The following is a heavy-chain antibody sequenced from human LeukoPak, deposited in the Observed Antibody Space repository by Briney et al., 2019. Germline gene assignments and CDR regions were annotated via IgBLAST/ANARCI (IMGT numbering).Heavy chain of an antibody. J-gene: IGHJ4*02. CDR1: GYTFTSYG. V-gene: IGHV1-18*01. CDR3: ARVEGYSSSWYSNDY. CDR2: ISAYNGNT. Sequence: ASVKVSCKASGYTFTSYGISWLRQAPGQGLEWMGWISAYNGNTNYAQKLQGRVTMTTDTSTSTAYMELRSLRSDDTAVYYCARVEGYSSSWYSNDYWGQGTLVTVSS. D-gene: IGHD6-13*01.